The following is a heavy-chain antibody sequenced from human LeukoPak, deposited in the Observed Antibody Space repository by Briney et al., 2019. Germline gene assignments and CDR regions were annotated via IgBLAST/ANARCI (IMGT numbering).Heavy chain of an antibody. CDR3: ARDGVVVAAKLDY. V-gene: IGHV3-21*01. D-gene: IGHD2-15*01. J-gene: IGHJ4*02. CDR2: ISSSSSYI. CDR1: GFTFSSYS. Sequence: GGSLRLSCAASGFTFSSYSMNWVRQAPGKGLEWVSSISSSSSYIYYADSVKGRFTISRDNAKNSLYLQMNSLRAEDTAVYYCARDGVVVAAKLDYWGQGTLVTVSS.